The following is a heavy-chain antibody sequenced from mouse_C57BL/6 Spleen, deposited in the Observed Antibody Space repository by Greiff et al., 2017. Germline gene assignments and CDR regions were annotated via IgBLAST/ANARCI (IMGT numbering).Heavy chain of an antibody. CDR1: GYTFTSYG. CDR2: IYPRSGNT. J-gene: IGHJ3*01. Sequence: VQLQQSGAELVRPGASVKLSCKASGYTFTSYGISWVKQRPGQGLEWIGEIYPRSGNTYYNEKFKGKATLTAYKSSSTAYMALLILTSEDSAVYFCAPSAMVTEAWFAYWGQGTLVTVSA. D-gene: IGHD2-2*01. V-gene: IGHV1-81*01. CDR3: APSAMVTEAWFAY.